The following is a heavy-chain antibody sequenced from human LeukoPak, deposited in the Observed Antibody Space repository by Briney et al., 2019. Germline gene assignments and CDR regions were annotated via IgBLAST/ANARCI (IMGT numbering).Heavy chain of an antibody. CDR2: INPNSGGT. V-gene: IGHV1-2*02. CDR3: ARHVLLWFGEINWFDP. J-gene: IGHJ5*02. Sequence: ASVKVSCKASGYMFNIYGISWVRQAPGQGLEWMGWINPNSGGTNYAQKFQGRVTMTRDTSISTAYMELSRLRSDDTAVYYCARHVLLWFGEINWFDPWGQGTLVTVSS. CDR1: GYMFNIYG. D-gene: IGHD3-10*01.